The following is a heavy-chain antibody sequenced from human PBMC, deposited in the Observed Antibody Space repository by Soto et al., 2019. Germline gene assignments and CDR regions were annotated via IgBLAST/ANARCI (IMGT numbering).Heavy chain of an antibody. J-gene: IGHJ4*02. CDR1: GGSFSGYY. CDR3: AHILSGSQFNY. CDR2: INHSGST. D-gene: IGHD3-9*01. V-gene: IGHV4-34*01. Sequence: PSETLSLTCAVYGGSFSGYYWTWIRQPPGTGLEWIGEINHSGSTNYNPSLKSRVTISVDTSKNQFSLKLTSVIAADTAMYYCAHILSGSQFNYWGQGTPVTVS.